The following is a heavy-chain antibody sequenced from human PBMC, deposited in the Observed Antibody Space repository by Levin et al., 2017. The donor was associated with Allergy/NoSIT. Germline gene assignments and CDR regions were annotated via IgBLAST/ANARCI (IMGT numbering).Heavy chain of an antibody. CDR3: ARVCCGSGSYYNCPDV. CDR1: GYTFTSYG. J-gene: IGHJ6*04. V-gene: IGHV1-18*01. Sequence: GGSLRLSCKASGYTFTSYGISWVRQAPGQGLEWMGWISAYNGNTNYAQKLQGRVTMTTDTSTSTAYMELRSLRSDDTAVYYCARVCCGSGSYYNCPDVWGKGTTVTVSS. CDR2: ISAYNGNT. D-gene: IGHD3-10*01.